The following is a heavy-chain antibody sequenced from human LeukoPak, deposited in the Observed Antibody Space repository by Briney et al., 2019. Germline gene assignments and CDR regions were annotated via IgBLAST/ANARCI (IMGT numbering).Heavy chain of an antibody. Sequence: ASVKVSCKASGYTFTGYYMHWVRQAPGQGLEWMGWINPNSGGTNYAQKFQGRVTMTRDTSISTAYMELSSLRSEDTAVYYCARDFDWVEKGPPDYWGQGTLVTVSS. D-gene: IGHD3-9*01. J-gene: IGHJ4*02. CDR3: ARDFDWVEKGPPDY. V-gene: IGHV1-2*02. CDR2: INPNSGGT. CDR1: GYTFTGYY.